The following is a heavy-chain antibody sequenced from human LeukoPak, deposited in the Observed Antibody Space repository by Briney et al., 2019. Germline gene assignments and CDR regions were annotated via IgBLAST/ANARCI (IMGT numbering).Heavy chain of an antibody. V-gene: IGHV3-30-3*01. Sequence: RGSLRLSCAASGFTFSSYAMHWVRQAPGKGLEWVAVISYDGSNKYYADSVKGRFTISRDNSKNTLYLQMNSLRAEDTAVYYCARGGDYDSNWFDPWGQGTLVTVSS. CDR1: GFTFSSYA. J-gene: IGHJ5*02. CDR2: ISYDGSNK. CDR3: ARGGDYDSNWFDP. D-gene: IGHD4-17*01.